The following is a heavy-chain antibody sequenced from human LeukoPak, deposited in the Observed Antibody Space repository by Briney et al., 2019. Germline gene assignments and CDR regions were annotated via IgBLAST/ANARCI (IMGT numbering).Heavy chain of an antibody. CDR1: GYTFTSYG. CDR2: ISAYNGNT. CDR3: ARDGPERYDILTGYYNEWNNWFDP. Sequence: GASVKVSCKASGYTFTSYGISWVRQAPGQGLEWMGWISAYNGNTNYAQKLQGRVTMTTDTSTSTAYMELRSLRSDDTAVYYCARDGPERYDILTGYYNEWNNWFDPWGQGTLVTVSS. J-gene: IGHJ5*02. V-gene: IGHV1-18*01. D-gene: IGHD3-9*01.